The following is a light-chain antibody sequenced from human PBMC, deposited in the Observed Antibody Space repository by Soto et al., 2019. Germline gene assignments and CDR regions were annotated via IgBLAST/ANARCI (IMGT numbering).Light chain of an antibody. V-gene: IGKV3-20*01. CDR1: QSVSSSY. Sequence: EIVLTQSPGTLSLSPGERATLSCRASQSVSSSYLAWYQQKPGQAPRLLIYGASSRATGIPDRFSGSGSGTAFTLTLSRLEPEYFAVYYCQQYGSPPWTFGQGTKVEIK. CDR2: GAS. J-gene: IGKJ1*01. CDR3: QQYGSPPWT.